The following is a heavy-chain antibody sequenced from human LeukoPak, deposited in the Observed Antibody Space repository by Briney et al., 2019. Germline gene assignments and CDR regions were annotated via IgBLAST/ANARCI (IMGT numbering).Heavy chain of an antibody. CDR1: TLTVNCPS. Sequence: GGSLRPASAPSTLTVNCPSMKWGRQAPGKGLEWVSYISSSSSTIYYADSVKGRFTISRDNAKNSLYLQMNSLRDADTAVYYCAKERRFVLVPAAPGVFDYWGQGTLVTVSS. D-gene: IGHD2-2*01. J-gene: IGHJ4*02. V-gene: IGHV3-48*02. CDR3: AKERRFVLVPAAPGVFDY. CDR2: ISSSSSTI.